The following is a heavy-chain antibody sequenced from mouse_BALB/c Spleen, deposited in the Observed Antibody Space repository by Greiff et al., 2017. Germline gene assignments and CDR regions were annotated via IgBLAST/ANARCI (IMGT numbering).Heavy chain of an antibody. CDR2: INPYNDGT. CDR1: GYTFTSYV. CDR3: ARHLFYAAMDY. J-gene: IGHJ4*01. V-gene: IGHV1-14*01. Sequence: VQLQQSGPELVKPGSSVKMSCKASGYTFTSYVMHWVKQKPGQGLEWIGYINPYNDGTKYNEKFKGKATLTSDKFSSTAYMELSSLTSEDSAVYYCARHLFYAAMDYWGQGTSVTVSS. D-gene: IGHD2-3*01.